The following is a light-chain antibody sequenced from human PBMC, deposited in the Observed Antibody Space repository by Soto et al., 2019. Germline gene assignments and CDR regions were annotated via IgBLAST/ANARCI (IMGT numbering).Light chain of an antibody. CDR2: QDS. J-gene: IGLJ1*01. CDR1: KLGDKY. V-gene: IGLV3-1*01. Sequence: SYELTQPPSVSGSPGQTASITCSGDKLGDKYACWYQQKPGQSPVLVIYQDSKRPSGIPERFSGSNSGNTATLTISGTQAMDEADYYCQAWDSSQGVFGTGTKVTVL. CDR3: QAWDSSQGV.